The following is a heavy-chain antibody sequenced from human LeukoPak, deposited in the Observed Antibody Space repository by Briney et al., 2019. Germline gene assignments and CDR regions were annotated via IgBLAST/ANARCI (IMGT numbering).Heavy chain of an antibody. J-gene: IGHJ4*02. CDR3: ASIVGATLGDY. CDR1: GGSISSSNW. CDR2: IYHSGST. Sequence: PSETLSLTCAVSGGSISSSNWWSWVRQPPGKGLEWIGEIYHSGSTNYNPSLKSRVTISVDTSKNQLSLKLSSVTAADTAVYYCASIVGATLGDYWGQGTLVTVSS. V-gene: IGHV4-4*02. D-gene: IGHD1-26*01.